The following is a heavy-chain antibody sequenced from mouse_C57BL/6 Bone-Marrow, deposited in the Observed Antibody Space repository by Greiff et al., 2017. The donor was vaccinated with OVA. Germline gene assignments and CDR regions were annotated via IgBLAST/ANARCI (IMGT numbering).Heavy chain of an antibody. J-gene: IGHJ4*01. CDR1: GYTFTSYD. CDR2: IYPRDGST. V-gene: IGHV1-85*01. Sequence: QVQLQQSGPELVKPGASVKLSCKASGYTFTSYDINWVKQRPGQGLEWIGWIYPRDGSTTYNEKFKGKATLTVDTSSSTAYMELHSLTSDDSAVYFCASCDFYAIDYWGQGTSVTVSS. CDR3: ASCDFYAIDY.